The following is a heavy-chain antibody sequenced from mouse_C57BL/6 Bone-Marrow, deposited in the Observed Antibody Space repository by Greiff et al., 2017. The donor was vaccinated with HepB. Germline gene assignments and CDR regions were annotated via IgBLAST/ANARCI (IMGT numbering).Heavy chain of an antibody. CDR3: ARRHYGSSWNYAMDY. D-gene: IGHD1-1*01. CDR1: GYTFTDYY. V-gene: IGHV1-76*01. Sequence: QVQLQQSGAELVRPGASVKLSCKASGYTFTDYYINWVKQRPGQGLEWIARIYPGSGNTYYNEKFKGKATLTAEKSSSTAYMQLSSLTSEDSAVYFCARRHYGSSWNYAMDYWGQGTSVTVSS. J-gene: IGHJ4*01. CDR2: IYPGSGNT.